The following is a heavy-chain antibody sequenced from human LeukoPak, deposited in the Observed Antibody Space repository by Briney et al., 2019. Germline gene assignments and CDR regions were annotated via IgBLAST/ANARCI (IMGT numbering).Heavy chain of an antibody. D-gene: IGHD3-22*01. CDR3: ARGNGTYYYVHY. J-gene: IGHJ4*02. Sequence: GGSLRLSCAASGFTFNSYSMNWVRQAPGKGLEWVSSISSSSSYIYYADSVKGRFTIFRDNAKNSLYLQMNSLRAEDTAVYYCARGNGTYYYVHYWGQGTLVTVSS. V-gene: IGHV3-21*01. CDR1: GFTFNSYS. CDR2: ISSSSSYI.